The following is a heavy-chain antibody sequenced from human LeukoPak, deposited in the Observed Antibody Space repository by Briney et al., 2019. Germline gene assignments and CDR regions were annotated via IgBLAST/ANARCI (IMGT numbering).Heavy chain of an antibody. Sequence: PGGSLRLSCAASGFTFSGSAIHWVRQASGKGLEWVGRIRSKTNNYATTYSASVKGRFTISRDDSKNTAYLQMNSLKTEDTAVYYCLRQGVAHCGGDCSSSDSTFDYWGQGTLVTVSP. CDR3: LRQGVAHCGGDCSSSDSTFDY. D-gene: IGHD2-21*02. J-gene: IGHJ4*02. V-gene: IGHV3-73*01. CDR2: IRSKTNNYAT. CDR1: GFTFSGSA.